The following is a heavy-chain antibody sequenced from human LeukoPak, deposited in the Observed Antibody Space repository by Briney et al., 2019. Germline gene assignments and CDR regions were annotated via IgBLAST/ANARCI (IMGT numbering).Heavy chain of an antibody. D-gene: IGHD3-10*01. J-gene: IGHJ6*03. CDR2: IKPDGSEI. Sequence: GGSLRLSCAASGFTFSNSWMTWFRQTPGKGLEWVGNIKPDGSEIYYVDSVKGRFTISRDNAKNSLYLQMNSLRAEDTAVYYCARGRGSYYYGSGSYTPYYYYYMDVWGKGTTVTVSS. V-gene: IGHV3-7*01. CDR3: ARGRGSYYYGSGSYTPYYYYYMDV. CDR1: GFTFSNSW.